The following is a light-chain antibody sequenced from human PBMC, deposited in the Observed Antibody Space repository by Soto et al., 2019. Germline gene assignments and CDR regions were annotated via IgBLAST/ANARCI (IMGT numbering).Light chain of an antibody. Sequence: EIVLAQSPGTLSLSPGERATLSCRASQTVDSNYLAWYHQKPGQAPRLLIYGASTRAAGIPDRFTGSGSGTDFTLTISRLEPEDSGMYYCQQYGRPLWTFGHGTKAEI. CDR2: GAS. V-gene: IGKV3-20*01. CDR1: QTVDSNY. J-gene: IGKJ1*01. CDR3: QQYGRPLWT.